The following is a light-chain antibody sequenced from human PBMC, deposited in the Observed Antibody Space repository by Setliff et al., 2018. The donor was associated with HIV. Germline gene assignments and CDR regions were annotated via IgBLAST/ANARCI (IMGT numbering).Light chain of an antibody. CDR1: SSDVGSYNR. V-gene: IGLV2-18*02. CDR3: SSYTTSNTYV. Sequence: QSALAQPPSVSGSPGQSATISCIGTSSDVGSYNRVSWYQQSPGTAPKLMIYEVSYRPSEVPDRFSASKSGNTASLTISGLQAEDEADYYCSSYTTSNTYVFGTGTKVTVL. J-gene: IGLJ1*01. CDR2: EVS.